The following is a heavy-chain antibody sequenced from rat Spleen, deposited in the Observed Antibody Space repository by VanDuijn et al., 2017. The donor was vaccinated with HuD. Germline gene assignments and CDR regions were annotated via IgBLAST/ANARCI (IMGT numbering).Heavy chain of an antibody. Sequence: EVQLVETGGGLVQPGRSLKLSCVASGFTFSSYWMYWIRQAPGKGLEWVSSISTDGGNTYYPDSVKGRFTISRDNAKSNLYLQMDSLRSEDTATYYCTTGRDYWGQGVMVTVSS. CDR3: TTGRDY. V-gene: IGHV5-58*01. CDR1: GFTFSSYW. D-gene: IGHD5-1*01. J-gene: IGHJ2*01. CDR2: ISTDGGNT.